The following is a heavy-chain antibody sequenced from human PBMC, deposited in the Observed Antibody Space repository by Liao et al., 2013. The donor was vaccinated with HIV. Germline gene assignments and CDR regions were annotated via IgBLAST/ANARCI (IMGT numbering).Heavy chain of an antibody. CDR3: ARVPHEGPHSSGWNYYFDY. CDR1: GDSITSGSYY. D-gene: IGHD6-19*01. Sequence: QVQLQESGPGLVRPSQTLSLTCTVSGDSITSGSYYWSWVRQPAGKGLEWIGRIYTSGTTKYSASLKSRVTISRDTSKNQFSLKMRSVTAADTAVYYCARVPHEGPHSSGWNYYFDYWGQGILVTVSS. CDR2: IYTSGTT. V-gene: IGHV4-61*02. J-gene: IGHJ4*02.